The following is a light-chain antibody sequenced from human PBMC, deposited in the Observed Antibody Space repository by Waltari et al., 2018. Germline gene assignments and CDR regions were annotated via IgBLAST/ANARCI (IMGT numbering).Light chain of an antibody. J-gene: IGLJ1*01. CDR1: SSDIGAYSY. Sequence: QSALTQPASVSGSLGQSITISCTGTSSDIGAYSYVSWYQQYPGQAPRLIISEVSNRPSGISIRFSGSKSGNTASLTISGLQAEDEADYYCNSYTRSSLFVFGSGTKVTVL. CDR3: NSYTRSSLFV. V-gene: IGLV2-14*01. CDR2: EVS.